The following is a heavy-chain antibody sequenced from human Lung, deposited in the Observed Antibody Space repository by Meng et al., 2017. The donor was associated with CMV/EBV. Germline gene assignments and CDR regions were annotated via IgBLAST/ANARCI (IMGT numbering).Heavy chain of an antibody. J-gene: IGHJ4*02. Sequence: SXTXSLXCAVYGGSFSGYYWSWIPQPQGKGLEWIGEINHSGSTNYNPSPKSPVTISVDTSKNQFSLKMSSVTAADTAVYYCARGSSRLYPKYYFDYWAQGNXVTVSS. CDR3: ARGSSRLYPKYYFDY. V-gene: IGHV4-34*01. D-gene: IGHD2-21*01. CDR1: GGSFSGYY. CDR2: INHSGST.